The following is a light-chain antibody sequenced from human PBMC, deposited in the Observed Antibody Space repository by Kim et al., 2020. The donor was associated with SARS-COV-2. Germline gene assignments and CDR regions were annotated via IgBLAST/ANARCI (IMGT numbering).Light chain of an antibody. CDR2: AAS. V-gene: IGKV1-27*01. CDR1: QDIANS. CDR3: QKYNSAPWT. Sequence: AFVGYRVTITCRASQDIANSLAWYQQKPGKVPQVLIYAASTLQSGVPSRFSGSGSGTEFTLTIGSLQTEDVATYYCQKYNSAPWTFGPGTKVDIK. J-gene: IGKJ1*01.